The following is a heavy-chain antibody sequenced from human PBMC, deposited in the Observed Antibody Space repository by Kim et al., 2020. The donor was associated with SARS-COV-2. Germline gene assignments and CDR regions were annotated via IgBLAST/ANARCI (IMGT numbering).Heavy chain of an antibody. J-gene: IGHJ6*02. D-gene: IGHD4-17*01. V-gene: IGHV4-4*02. CDR3: ARDNYGDYFYYYGMDV. Sequence: SRKSRVTISVDKTKNQFSLKLSSVTAADTAVYYCARDNYGDYFYYYGMDVWGQGTTVTVSS.